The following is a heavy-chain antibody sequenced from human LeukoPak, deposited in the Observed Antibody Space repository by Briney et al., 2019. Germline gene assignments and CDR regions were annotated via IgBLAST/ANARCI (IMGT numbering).Heavy chain of an antibody. D-gene: IGHD5-24*01. J-gene: IGHJ4*02. Sequence: SETLSLTCAVYGGSFSGYYWSWIRQPPGKGLEWIGEINHSGSTNYNPPLKSRVTISVDTSKNQFSLKLSSVTAADTAVYYCARVWGWLQFYLFDYWGQGTLVTVSS. CDR3: ARVWGWLQFYLFDY. V-gene: IGHV4-34*01. CDR2: INHSGST. CDR1: GGSFSGYY.